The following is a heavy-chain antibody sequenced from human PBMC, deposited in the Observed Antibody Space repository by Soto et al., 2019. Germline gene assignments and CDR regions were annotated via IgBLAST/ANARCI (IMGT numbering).Heavy chain of an antibody. J-gene: IGHJ4*02. V-gene: IGHV3-30*18. CDR3: AKDRSLLGYYFDY. CDR2: VSYDGNNK. D-gene: IGHD2-21*01. Sequence: QVQLVESGGGVVQPGRSLRLPCAASGFSFSNYGMQWVRQAPGKGLEWVAVVSYDGNNKYYADSVKGRFTISRDNSKNMLYLHMDSLRPEDSAVYYCAKDRSLLGYYFDYWGQGTLVSVSS. CDR1: GFSFSNYG.